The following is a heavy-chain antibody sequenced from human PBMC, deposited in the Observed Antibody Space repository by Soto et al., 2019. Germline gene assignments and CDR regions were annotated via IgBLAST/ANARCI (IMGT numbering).Heavy chain of an antibody. D-gene: IGHD2-2*01. CDR1: GFTFSSYS. Sequence: PGGSLRLSCAASGFTFSSYSMNWVRQAPGKGLEWVANIKQDGSEKYYVDSVKGRFTISRDNAKNSLYLQMNSLRAEDTAVYYCAREGYCSSTSCYGQAYWGQGTQVTVSS. CDR3: AREGYCSSTSCYGQAY. CDR2: IKQDGSEK. V-gene: IGHV3-7*01. J-gene: IGHJ4*02.